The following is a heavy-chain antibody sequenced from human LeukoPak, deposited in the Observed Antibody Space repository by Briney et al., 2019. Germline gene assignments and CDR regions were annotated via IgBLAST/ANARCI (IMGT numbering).Heavy chain of an antibody. D-gene: IGHD2-15*01. J-gene: IGHJ6*02. Sequence: PSETLSLTCTVSGGSISSYYWSWIRQPPGKGLEWIGYIYYSGSTNYNPSLKSRVTISVDTSKNQFSLKLSSVTAADTAVYYCARQFCSGGSCYSDYYYGMDVWGQGTTVTVSS. CDR3: ARQFCSGGSCYSDYYYGMDV. CDR2: IYYSGST. V-gene: IGHV4-59*08. CDR1: GGSISSYY.